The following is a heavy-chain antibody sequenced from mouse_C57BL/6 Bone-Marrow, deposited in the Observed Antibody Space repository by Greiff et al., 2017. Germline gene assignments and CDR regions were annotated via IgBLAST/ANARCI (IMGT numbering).Heavy chain of an antibody. D-gene: IGHD4-1*01. V-gene: IGHV1-59*01. CDR3: AKLGAMDY. CDR1: GYTFTSYW. Sequence: VQLQQPGAELVRPGTSVKLSCKASGYTFTSYWMHWVKQRPGQGLEWLGVIDPSDSYTNYNQKFKGKATLTVDTSSSTAYMQLSSLTSEDSAVYYCAKLGAMDYWGQGTSVTVSS. CDR2: IDPSDSYT. J-gene: IGHJ4*01.